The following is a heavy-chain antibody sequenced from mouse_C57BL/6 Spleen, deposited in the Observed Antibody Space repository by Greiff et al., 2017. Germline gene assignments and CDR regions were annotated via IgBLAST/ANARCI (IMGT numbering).Heavy chain of an antibody. J-gene: IGHJ3*01. CDR1: GYSITSGYY. Sequence: EVKLVESGPGLVKPSQSLSLTCSVTGYSITSGYYWNWIRQFPGNKLEWMGYISYDGSNNYNPSLKNRISITRDTSKNQFSLKLNSVTTEDTATYYCARGDYDAWFAYWGQGTLVTVSA. CDR3: ARGDYDAWFAY. V-gene: IGHV3-6*01. CDR2: ISYDGSN. D-gene: IGHD2-4*01.